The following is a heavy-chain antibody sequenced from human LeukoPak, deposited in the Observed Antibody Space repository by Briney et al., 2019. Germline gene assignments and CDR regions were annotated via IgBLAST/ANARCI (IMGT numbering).Heavy chain of an antibody. CDR2: IYYSGST. D-gene: IGHD6-19*01. Sequence: PSETLSLTCTVSGGSISSSSYYWGWIRQPPGKGLEWIGSIYYSGSTYYNPSLKSRVTISVDTSKNQFSPKLSSVTAADTAVYYCARGPIAVAGSEDAFDIWGQGTMVTVSS. V-gene: IGHV4-39*01. CDR1: GGSISSSSYY. CDR3: ARGPIAVAGSEDAFDI. J-gene: IGHJ3*02.